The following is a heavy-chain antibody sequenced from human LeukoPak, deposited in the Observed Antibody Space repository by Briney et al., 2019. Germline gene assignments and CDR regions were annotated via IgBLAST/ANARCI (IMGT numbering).Heavy chain of an antibody. J-gene: IGHJ4*02. V-gene: IGHV3-30*18. CDR3: AKEGIVVLYYFDY. Sequence: GGSLRLSCAASGFTFSSYGMHWVRQAPGKGLEWVAVISYDGSNKYYADSVKGRFTISRDNSKNTLYLQMSSLRAEDTAVYYCAKEGIVVLYYFDYWGQGTLVTVSS. CDR1: GFTFSSYG. CDR2: ISYDGSNK. D-gene: IGHD3-22*01.